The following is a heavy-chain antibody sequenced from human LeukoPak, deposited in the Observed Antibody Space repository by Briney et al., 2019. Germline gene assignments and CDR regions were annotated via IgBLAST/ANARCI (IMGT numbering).Heavy chain of an antibody. J-gene: IGHJ4*02. CDR3: AREFYGDHEVTFDY. V-gene: IGHV3-21*01. CDR1: GFTFSSYS. CDR2: ISSSSSYI. Sequence: GGSLRLSCAASGFTFSSYSMNWVRQAPGKGLEWVSSISSSSSYIYYADSVKGRFTISRDNAKSSLYLQMNSLRAEDTAVYYCAREFYGDHEVTFDYWGQGTLVTVSS. D-gene: IGHD4-17*01.